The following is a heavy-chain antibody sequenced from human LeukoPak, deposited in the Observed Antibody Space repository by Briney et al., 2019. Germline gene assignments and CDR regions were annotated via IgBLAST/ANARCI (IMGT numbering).Heavy chain of an antibody. CDR2: IYTSGST. V-gene: IGHV4-4*07. CDR1: GGSISSYY. Sequence: SETLSLTCTVSGGSISSYYWSWIRQPAGKGLEWIGRIYTSGSTNYNPSLKSRVTMSVDTSKNQFSLKLSSVTAADTAVYYCARDYSSSWVNAFDIWGQGTMVTVSS. CDR3: ARDYSSSWVNAFDI. D-gene: IGHD6-13*01. J-gene: IGHJ3*02.